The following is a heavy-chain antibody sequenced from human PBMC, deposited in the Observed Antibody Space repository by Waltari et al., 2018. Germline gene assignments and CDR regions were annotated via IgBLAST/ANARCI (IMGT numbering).Heavy chain of an antibody. V-gene: IGHV4-39*01. CDR3: ARLRAADHFDY. D-gene: IGHD6-13*01. J-gene: IGHJ4*02. CDR2: TDYSGGT. Sequence: QLQLQESGPGLVKPSETLSPTCTVPGGPLSSRSYSWGWIRQPPGQGLEWIGRTDYSGGTYYNPSLKSRVTISVDTSKNQFSLKLSSVTAADTAVYYCARLRAADHFDYWGQGTLVTVSS. CDR1: GGPLSSRSYS.